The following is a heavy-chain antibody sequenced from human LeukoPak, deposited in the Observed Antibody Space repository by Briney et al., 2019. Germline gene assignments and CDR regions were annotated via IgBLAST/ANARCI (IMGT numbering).Heavy chain of an antibody. J-gene: IGHJ6*03. CDR3: ASITRVYGDYPYYYYYYMDV. Sequence: SETLSLTCAVYGGSFSCYYWSWIRQPPGKGLEWIGEINHSGSTNYNPSLKSRVTISVDTSKNQFSLKLSSVTAADTAVYYCASITRVYGDYPYYYYYYMDVWGKGTTVTVSS. CDR2: INHSGST. CDR1: GGSFSCYY. V-gene: IGHV4-34*01. D-gene: IGHD4-17*01.